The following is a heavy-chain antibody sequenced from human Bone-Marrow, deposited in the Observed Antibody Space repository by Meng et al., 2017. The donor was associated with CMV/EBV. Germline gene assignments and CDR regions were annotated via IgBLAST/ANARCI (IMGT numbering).Heavy chain of an antibody. CDR2: IYYSGAA. V-gene: IGHV4-31*03. J-gene: IGHJ4*02. D-gene: IGHD1-26*01. CDR1: GDSSTNGGFY. Sequence: CTGSGDSSTNGGFYWTWIRQHPGKGLEWIGYIYYSGAAYYNPSLKSRLSISVDTSSNQFSLNFYSVTAADTAVYYCAREKGGSYYFDYWGLGTLVTVSS. CDR3: AREKGGSYYFDY.